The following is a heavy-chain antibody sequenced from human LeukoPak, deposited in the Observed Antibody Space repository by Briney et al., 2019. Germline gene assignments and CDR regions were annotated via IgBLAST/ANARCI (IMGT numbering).Heavy chain of an antibody. CDR1: GFTFSSYG. Sequence: GESLRFSCAASGFTFSSYGMHWVRQAPSKGLEWVAVISYDGSNKYYADSVKGRFTISRDNSKNTLYLQMNSLRAEDTAVYYCAKDREGLFDPWGQGTLVTVSS. CDR3: AKDREGLFDP. J-gene: IGHJ5*02. CDR2: ISYDGSNK. V-gene: IGHV3-30*18.